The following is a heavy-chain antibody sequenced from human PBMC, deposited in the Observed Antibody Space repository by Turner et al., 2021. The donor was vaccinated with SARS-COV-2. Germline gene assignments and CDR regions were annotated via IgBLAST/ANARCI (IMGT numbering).Heavy chain of an antibody. V-gene: IGHV1-69*02. Sequence: QFKLVQSGAGVRKPGSSVKVSFRASGGTFSSFIINWVRQAPGQGLEWMGGIIPLPGIANYAQKFQGRVTVTADTSTSTVYMELSSLRSEDTAVYYCARPTSCGGDCYYFDLWGRGTLVTVSS. CDR2: IIPLPGIA. CDR1: GGTFSSFI. J-gene: IGHJ2*01. D-gene: IGHD2-21*02. CDR3: ARPTSCGGDCYYFDL.